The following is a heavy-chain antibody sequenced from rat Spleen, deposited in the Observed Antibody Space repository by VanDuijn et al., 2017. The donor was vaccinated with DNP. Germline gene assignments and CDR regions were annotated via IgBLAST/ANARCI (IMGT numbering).Heavy chain of an antibody. V-gene: IGHV5-7*01. J-gene: IGHJ2*01. Sequence: EVQLVESGGGLVQPGRSLKLSCAASGFTFSDYYMAWVRQAPKKGLEWVASISYDGSKTYYRDSVKGRFTTSRNNAKSTLYLQMDSLRSEDTATYYCARLGGDWGQGVMVTVSS. D-gene: IGHD1-11*01. CDR2: ISYDGSKT. CDR1: GFTFSDYY. CDR3: ARLGGD.